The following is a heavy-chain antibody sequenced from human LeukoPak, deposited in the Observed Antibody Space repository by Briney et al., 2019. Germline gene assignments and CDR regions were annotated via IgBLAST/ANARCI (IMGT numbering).Heavy chain of an antibody. Sequence: GGSLRLSCAASGFTFSSYGMHWVRQAPGKGLEWVAFIRYDGSNKYYADSVKGRSTISRDNSKNTLYLQMNSLRAEDTAVYYCAKGGSNNWSFDNWGQGTLVTVSS. CDR3: AKGGSNNWSFDN. CDR1: GFTFSSYG. V-gene: IGHV3-30*02. D-gene: IGHD1-1*01. CDR2: IRYDGSNK. J-gene: IGHJ4*02.